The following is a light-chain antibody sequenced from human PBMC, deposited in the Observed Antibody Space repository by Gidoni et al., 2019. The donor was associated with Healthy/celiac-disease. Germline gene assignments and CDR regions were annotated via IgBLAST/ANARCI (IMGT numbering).Light chain of an antibody. CDR2: DAS. CDR1: KCGSSY. CDR3: QQRSSLPPT. J-gene: IGKJ4*01. V-gene: IGKV3-11*01. Sequence: EIVLTQSPATLSLSPGERATLSCRASKCGSSYLAWYHKNPGQAPSLLIYDASKRATGIPASFRGSGAATYFTLTISSLEPEDFAVYDCQQRSSLPPTFGGGTKVEIK.